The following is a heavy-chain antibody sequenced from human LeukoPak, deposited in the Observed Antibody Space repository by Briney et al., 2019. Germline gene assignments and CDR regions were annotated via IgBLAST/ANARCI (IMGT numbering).Heavy chain of an antibody. D-gene: IGHD3-3*01. CDR2: ISAYNGNT. CDR1: GYTFTSYG. V-gene: IGHV1-18*01. CDR3: ARMLNYDFWSGYYPPYYYYYGMDV. Sequence: GASVKVSCKASGYTFTSYGISWVRQAPGQGLEWMGWISAYNGNTNYAQKFQGRVTMTRNTSISTAYMELSSLRSEDTAVYYCARMLNYDFWSGYYPPYYYYYGMDVWGQGTTATVSS. J-gene: IGHJ6*02.